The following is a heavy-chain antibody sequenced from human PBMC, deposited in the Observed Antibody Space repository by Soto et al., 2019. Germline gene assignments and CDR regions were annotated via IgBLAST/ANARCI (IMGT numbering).Heavy chain of an antibody. V-gene: IGHV4-31*03. D-gene: IGHD2-2*01. J-gene: IGHJ5*02. CDR2: IYCSGTT. CDR1: GGSISSGGYY. Sequence: SETLSLTCTVSGGSISSGGYYWSWIRQHPGKGLEWIGYIYCSGTTYYNPSLKSRVTISVDTSKNQFSLKLSSVSAADTALYYCARCSLVVVPAPGFDPWGPGTLVTVSS. CDR3: ARCSLVVVPAPGFDP.